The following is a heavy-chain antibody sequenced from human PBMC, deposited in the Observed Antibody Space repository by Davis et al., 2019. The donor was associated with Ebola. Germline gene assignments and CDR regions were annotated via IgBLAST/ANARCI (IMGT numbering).Heavy chain of an antibody. CDR2: INAGNGNT. CDR1: GYTFTSSA. V-gene: IGHV1-3*01. CDR3: ARDLINLESYYYYMDV. Sequence: ASVKVSCKASGYTFTSSAMHWVRQAPGQRLGWMGWINAGNGNTKYSQKFQGRVTITRDTSASTAYMELSSLRSEDTAVYYCARDLINLESYYYYMDVWGKGTTVTVSS. J-gene: IGHJ6*03. D-gene: IGHD3-3*01.